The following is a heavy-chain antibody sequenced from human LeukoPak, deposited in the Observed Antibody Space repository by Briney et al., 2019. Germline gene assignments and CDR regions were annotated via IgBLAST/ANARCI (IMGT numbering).Heavy chain of an antibody. D-gene: IGHD3-10*01. J-gene: IGHJ4*02. CDR1: GYTFTSYD. Sequence: ASVKVSCKASGYTFTSYDINWVRQATGQGLEWMGWMSPNSGNTGYAQKFQGRVTITRNTSISTAYMELSSPRSEDTAVYYCARGYGSRKKLIPNDYWGQGTLVTVSS. V-gene: IGHV1-8*03. CDR3: ARGYGSRKKLIPNDY. CDR2: MSPNSGNT.